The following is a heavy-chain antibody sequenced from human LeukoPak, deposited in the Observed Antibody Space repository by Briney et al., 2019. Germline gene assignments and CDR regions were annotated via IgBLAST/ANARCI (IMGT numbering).Heavy chain of an antibody. CDR2: IYTSGST. J-gene: IGHJ5*02. CDR1: GGSISSGSYY. D-gene: IGHD2-2*01. CDR3: ARELGYCSSTSWYLDP. Sequence: SSETLSLTCTVSGGSISSGSYYWSWIRQPAGKGLEWIGRIYTSGSTNYNPSLKSRVTISVDTSKNQFSLKLSSVTAADTAVYYCARELGYCSSTSWYLDPWGQGTLVTVSS. V-gene: IGHV4-61*02.